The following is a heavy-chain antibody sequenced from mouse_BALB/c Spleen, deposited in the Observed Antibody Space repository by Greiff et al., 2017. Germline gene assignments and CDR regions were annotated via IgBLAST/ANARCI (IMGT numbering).Heavy chain of an antibody. Sequence: QVQLKESGAELVRPGSSVKISCKASGYAFSSYWMNWVKQRPGQGLEWIGQIYPGDGDTNYNGKFKGKATLTADKSSSTAYMQLSSLTSEDSAVYFCARCGGKGAMDYWGQGTSVTVSS. CDR3: ARCGGKGAMDY. CDR1: GYAFSSYW. CDR2: IYPGDGDT. J-gene: IGHJ4*01. V-gene: IGHV1-80*01.